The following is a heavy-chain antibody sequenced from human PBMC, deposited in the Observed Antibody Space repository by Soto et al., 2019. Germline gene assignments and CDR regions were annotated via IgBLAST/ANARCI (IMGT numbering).Heavy chain of an antibody. Sequence: EVQLVESGGGLVQPGGSLRLSCAASGFTFSSYWMSWVRQAPGKGLEWVANIKQDGSEKYYVDSVKGRFTISRDNAKNSLYLQMNSLRAEDTAVYYCARDGEFWGNYYGSGSEGYYYGMDVWGQGTTVTVSS. V-gene: IGHV3-7*03. D-gene: IGHD3-10*01. CDR3: ARDGEFWGNYYGSGSEGYYYGMDV. J-gene: IGHJ6*02. CDR1: GFTFSSYW. CDR2: IKQDGSEK.